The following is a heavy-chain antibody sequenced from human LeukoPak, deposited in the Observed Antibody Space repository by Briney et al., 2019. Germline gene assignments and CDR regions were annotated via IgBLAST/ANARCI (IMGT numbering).Heavy chain of an antibody. Sequence: GGSLRLSCAASGFTFSSYGMNWVRQAPGKGLEWVSSISSSSSYIYYADSVKGRFTISRDNAKNSLYLQMNSLRAEDTAVYYCARGSLAAAGGGNWFDPWGQGTLVSVSS. CDR2: ISSSSSYI. V-gene: IGHV3-21*01. J-gene: IGHJ5*02. CDR1: GFTFSSYG. D-gene: IGHD6-13*01. CDR3: ARGSLAAAGGGNWFDP.